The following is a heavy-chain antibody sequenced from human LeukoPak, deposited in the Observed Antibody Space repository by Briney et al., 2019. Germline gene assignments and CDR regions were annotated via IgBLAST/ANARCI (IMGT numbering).Heavy chain of an antibody. D-gene: IGHD2-15*01. Sequence: SETLSLTCTVSGGSISSGGYYWTWIRQHPGKGLEWIGYIYYSGSTYYNPSLKSRVTISVDTSKNQFSLRLSSVTAAVTAVYYCALGYCGGGSCYAREYFQHWGQGTLVIVSS. CDR1: GGSISSGGYY. J-gene: IGHJ1*01. CDR2: IYYSGST. CDR3: ALGYCGGGSCYAREYFQH. V-gene: IGHV4-31*03.